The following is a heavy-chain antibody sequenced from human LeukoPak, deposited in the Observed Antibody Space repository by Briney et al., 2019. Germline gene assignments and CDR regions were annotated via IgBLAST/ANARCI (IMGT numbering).Heavy chain of an antibody. D-gene: IGHD3-22*01. CDR2: VYYTGYT. J-gene: IGHJ4*02. V-gene: IGHV4-39*01. Sequence: SETLSLTCSVCGGSVSSSTYYWGWFRQPPGKGLEWVGSVYYTGYTYYNPSLKSRLTMSVDTSKNQFSLRLSSVTAADTAIYYCARHDYDSSGYRRDYYFDYWGQGTLVTVSS. CDR1: GGSVSSSTYY. CDR3: ARHDYDSSGYRRDYYFDY.